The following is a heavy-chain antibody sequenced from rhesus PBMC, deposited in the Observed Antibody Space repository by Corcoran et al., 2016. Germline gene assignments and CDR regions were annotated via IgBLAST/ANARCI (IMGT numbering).Heavy chain of an antibody. V-gene: IGHV4-169*01. CDR2: SYGSGSST. CDR1: GGSISSSY. Sequence: QLQLQESGPGLVKPSETLSVTCAVSGGSISSSYWSWIRQAPGKGLEWIGYSYGSGSSTNYNPSLKSRVTLSVDTSENQLSLKLSSVTTADTAVYYCATRRSGTPFDYWGQGVLVTVSS. CDR3: ATRRSGTPFDY. D-gene: IGHD2-27*01. J-gene: IGHJ4*01.